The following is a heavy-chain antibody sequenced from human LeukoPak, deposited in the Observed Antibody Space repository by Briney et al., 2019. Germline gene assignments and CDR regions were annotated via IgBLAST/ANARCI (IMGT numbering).Heavy chain of an antibody. CDR3: AKDSTYSWFGGDSE. CDR2: ISYDGGNK. V-gene: IGHV3-30*04. J-gene: IGHJ4*02. CDR1: GFTFSSYP. D-gene: IGHD3-10*01. Sequence: GGSLRLSCAASGFTFSSYPMHWVRQAPGKGLEWVALISYDGGNKNYADSVKGRFTISRDNSKNTLYLQMNSLRPEDTAVYYCAKDSTYSWFGGDSEWGQGTLVTVST.